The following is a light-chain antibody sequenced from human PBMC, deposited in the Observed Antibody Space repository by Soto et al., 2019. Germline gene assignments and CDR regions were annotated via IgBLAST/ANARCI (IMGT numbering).Light chain of an antibody. V-gene: IGLV2-23*01. CDR2: EGN. J-gene: IGLJ1*01. CDR3: CSYAGSSTYV. CDR1: SSDVGSYNL. Sequence: QSVLAQPASVSGSPGQSITISCTGTSSDVGSYNLVSWYQQHPGKASTLMIYEGNKRPSGVSNRFSGSKSGNTASLTISGLQTEDEADYYCCSYAGSSTYVFGSGTKVTVL.